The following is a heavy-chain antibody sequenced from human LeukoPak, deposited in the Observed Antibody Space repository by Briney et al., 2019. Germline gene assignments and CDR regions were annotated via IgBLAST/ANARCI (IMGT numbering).Heavy chain of an antibody. CDR3: AAPDCSGGSCYPGYYYYYYMDV. CDR2: ISGSGGST. D-gene: IGHD2-15*01. J-gene: IGHJ6*03. Sequence: GGSLRLSCAASGFTFSSYAMSWVRQAPGKGLEWVSAISGSGGSTHYADSVKGRFTISRDNSKNTLYLQMNSLRAEDTAVYYCAAPDCSGGSCYPGYYYYYYMDVWGKGTTVTVSS. CDR1: GFTFSSYA. V-gene: IGHV3-23*01.